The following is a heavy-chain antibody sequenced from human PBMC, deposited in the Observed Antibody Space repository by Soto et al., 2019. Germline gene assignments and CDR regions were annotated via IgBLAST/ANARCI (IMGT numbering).Heavy chain of an antibody. CDR2: LIHGGST. J-gene: IGHJ3*01. CDR1: NSALFAFH. D-gene: IGHD3-10*02. V-gene: IGHV4-34*12. CDR3: ARSPLSYDYVRQTWREVGDSFDV. Sequence: PSETLSLTCAIYNSALFAFHCTFIRQPPGKGLEWIVELIHGGSTNYNPSLKSRVTFSLDTSKSQFSLHVMSVTAADTAVYYCARSPLSYDYVRQTWREVGDSFDVWGRGTSVTVSS.